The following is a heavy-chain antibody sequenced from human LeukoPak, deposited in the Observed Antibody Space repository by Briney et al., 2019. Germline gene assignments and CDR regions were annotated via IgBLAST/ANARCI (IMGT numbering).Heavy chain of an antibody. J-gene: IGHJ4*02. CDR1: GGSISSGSYY. CDR2: IYTSGST. Sequence: SQTLSLTCTVSGGSISSGSYYWSWIRQPAGKGLEWIGRIYTSGSTNYDPSLKSRVTMSGDTSKNQLSLKLSSVTAADTAVYYCTREPYSWGQGTLVTVSS. CDR3: TREPYS. V-gene: IGHV4-61*02.